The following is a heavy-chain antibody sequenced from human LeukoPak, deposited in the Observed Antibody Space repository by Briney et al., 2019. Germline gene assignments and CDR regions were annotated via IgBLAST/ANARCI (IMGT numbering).Heavy chain of an antibody. CDR3: ARAHIRHRKGHNY. J-gene: IGHJ4*02. CDR2: INHSGST. D-gene: IGHD2-21*01. V-gene: IGHV4-34*01. Sequence: SETLSLTRAVYGGSFSGYYWSWIRQPPGKGLEWIGEINHSGSTNYNPSLKSRVTISVDTSKNQFSLKLSSVTAADTAVYYCARAHIRHRKGHNYCGQGTLVTVSS. CDR1: GGSFSGYY.